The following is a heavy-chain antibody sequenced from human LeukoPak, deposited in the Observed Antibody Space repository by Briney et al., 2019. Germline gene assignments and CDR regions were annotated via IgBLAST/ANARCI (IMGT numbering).Heavy chain of an antibody. Sequence: GESLKISCMGSGYSFSDYWIGWVRQMPGKGLEWMGIIYPGDSDTRYSPSFQGQVTISGDKSISTAYLQWSSLTASDTAMYYCARRGTAFDAFDIWGQGTMVTVSS. V-gene: IGHV5-51*01. CDR3: ARRGTAFDAFDI. J-gene: IGHJ3*02. D-gene: IGHD1-1*01. CDR2: IYPGDSDT. CDR1: GYSFSDYW.